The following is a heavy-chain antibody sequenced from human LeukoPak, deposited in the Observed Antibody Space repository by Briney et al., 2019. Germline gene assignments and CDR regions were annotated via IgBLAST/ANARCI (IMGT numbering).Heavy chain of an antibody. CDR3: ARDTYYYGSGSYNNWFDP. CDR2: IYYSGST. D-gene: IGHD3-10*01. V-gene: IGHV4-61*01. J-gene: IGHJ5*02. Sequence: TSETLSLTCTGSGASVSSGSYYWSWIRQPPGKGLEWIGYIYYSGSTNYNPSLKSRVTISVDTSKNQFSLKLSSVTAADTAVYYCARDTYYYGSGSYNNWFDPWGQGTLVTVSS. CDR1: GASVSSGSYY.